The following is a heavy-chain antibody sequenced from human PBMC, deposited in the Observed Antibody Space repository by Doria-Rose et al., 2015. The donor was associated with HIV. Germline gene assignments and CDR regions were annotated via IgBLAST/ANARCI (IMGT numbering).Heavy chain of an antibody. D-gene: IGHD3-16*01. V-gene: IGHV3-7*05. J-gene: IGHJ4*02. CDR3: TGETYYFDY. CDR1: GLTFSRFW. Sequence: GSLRLSCTVSGLTFSRFWTSWVRQAPGKGLEWVANIKEDGSEKKYVDSVKGRFTISRDNAKNSVYLQMNSLRAEDTAVYYCTGETYYFDYWGQGSLVIVSS. CDR2: IKEDGSEK.